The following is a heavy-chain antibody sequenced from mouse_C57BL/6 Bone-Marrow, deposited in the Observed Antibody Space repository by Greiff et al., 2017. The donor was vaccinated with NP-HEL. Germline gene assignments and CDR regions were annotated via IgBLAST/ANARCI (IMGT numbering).Heavy chain of an antibody. CDR1: GYTFTSYG. J-gene: IGHJ3*01. D-gene: IGHD2-2*01. CDR3: ARAVYYGYQAWFAY. V-gene: IGHV1-81*01. CDR2: IYPRSGNT. Sequence: QVQLKQSGAELARPGASVKLSCKASGYTFTSYGTSWVKQRTGQGLEWIGEIYPRSGNTYYNEKFKGKATLTADKSSSTAYMELRSLTSEDSAVYFCARAVYYGYQAWFAYWGQGTLVTVSA.